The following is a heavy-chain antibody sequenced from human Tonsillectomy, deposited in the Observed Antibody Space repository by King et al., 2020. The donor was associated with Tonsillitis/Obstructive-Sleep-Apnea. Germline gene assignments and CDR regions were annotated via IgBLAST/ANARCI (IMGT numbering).Heavy chain of an antibody. J-gene: IGHJ6*02. CDR1: GFTFSSYW. CDR2: INSDGSST. CDR3: ARVSCSSISCYTEDYYFGMDV. V-gene: IGHV3-74*01. Sequence: DVQLVESGGGLVQPGGSLRLSCAASGFTFSSYWMHWVRQAPGKGLVWVSRINSDGSSTSYADSVKGRCTISRDNAKNTLYLQMNSLRAEDTAVYYCARVSCSSISCYTEDYYFGMDVWGQGTTVTVSS. D-gene: IGHD2-2*02.